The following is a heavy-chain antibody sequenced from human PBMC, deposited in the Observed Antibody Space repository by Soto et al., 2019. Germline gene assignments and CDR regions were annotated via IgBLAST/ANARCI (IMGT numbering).Heavy chain of an antibody. V-gene: IGHV4-4*07. CDR1: GGSISSYY. Sequence: ETLSLTCNVSGGSISSYYWSWIRQPAGKGLEWIGRIYTSGSTNYNPSLKSRVTMSVDTSKNQFSLKLSSVTAADTAVYYCASVSYDSSGYYYYNWFDPWGQGTLVTVSS. CDR3: ASVSYDSSGYYYYNWFDP. CDR2: IYTSGST. J-gene: IGHJ5*02. D-gene: IGHD3-22*01.